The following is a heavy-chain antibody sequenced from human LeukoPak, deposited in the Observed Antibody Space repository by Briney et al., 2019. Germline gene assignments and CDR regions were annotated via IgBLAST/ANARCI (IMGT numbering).Heavy chain of an antibody. J-gene: IGHJ4*02. V-gene: IGHV3-30*02. CDR3: AKGLYSSSFPAFFDY. Sequence: GGSLRLSCAASGFTFSNYGMHWVRQAPGKGLDWVAAIWPDGINQDYADSVRGRFTISRDNSKNILYLQMNSLRAEDMALYYCAKGLYSSSFPAFFDYWGQGTLVTVSS. CDR1: GFTFSNYG. D-gene: IGHD6-6*01. CDR2: IWPDGINQ.